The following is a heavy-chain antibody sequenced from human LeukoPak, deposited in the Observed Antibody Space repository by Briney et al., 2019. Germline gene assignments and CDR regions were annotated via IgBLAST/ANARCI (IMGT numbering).Heavy chain of an antibody. Sequence: GGSLRLSGAASGFTFSNYWMHWVRQAPGKGLVWVSRIYTDGSSTNYADSVKGRFTISRDNAKNTLYLQMNSLRGEDTAVYYCARGASNRFDYWGQGTLVTVSS. CDR1: GFTFSNYW. D-gene: IGHD1-14*01. CDR3: ARGASNRFDY. CDR2: IYTDGSST. J-gene: IGHJ4*02. V-gene: IGHV3-74*01.